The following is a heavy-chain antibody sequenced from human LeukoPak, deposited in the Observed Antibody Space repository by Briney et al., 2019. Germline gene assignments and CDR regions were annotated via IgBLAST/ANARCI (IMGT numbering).Heavy chain of an antibody. J-gene: IGHJ4*02. CDR1: GGSISSGGYY. CDR2: IYYSGST. D-gene: IGHD5-24*01. Sequence: SQTLSLTCTVSGGSISSGGYYWSWIRQPPGKGLEWIGYIYYSGSTNYNPSLKSRVTISVDTSKNQFSLKLSSVTAADTAVYYCARHGYQTPFDYWGQGTLVTVSS. CDR3: ARHGYQTPFDY. V-gene: IGHV4-61*08.